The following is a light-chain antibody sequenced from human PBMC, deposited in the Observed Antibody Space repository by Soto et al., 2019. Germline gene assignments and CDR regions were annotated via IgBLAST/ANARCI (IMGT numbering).Light chain of an antibody. J-gene: IGKJ4*01. V-gene: IGKV3-11*01. CDR1: QSINNY. Sequence: EFVLTQSPGTLSLSPGERATLSCRASQSINNYLAWYQQKPGQAPRLLIYDASNRATGIPARFSGSGSGADFTLTISSLEPEDFAVYYCQQRSVWPLTFGGGTKVDNK. CDR3: QQRSVWPLT. CDR2: DAS.